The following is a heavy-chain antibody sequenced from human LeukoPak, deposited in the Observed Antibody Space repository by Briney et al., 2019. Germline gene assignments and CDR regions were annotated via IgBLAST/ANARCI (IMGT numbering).Heavy chain of an antibody. CDR2: IGGSGATI. Sequence: GGSLRLSCAASGFTFSDYYMSWIRQAPGKGLEWVSYIGGSGATIYYADSVKGRFTISRDNAKNSLYLQMNSLRAEDTAVYYCAREERYYGSGSYYTNWFDPWGQGTLVTVSS. J-gene: IGHJ5*02. CDR1: GFTFSDYY. V-gene: IGHV3-11*01. D-gene: IGHD3-10*01. CDR3: AREERYYGSGSYYTNWFDP.